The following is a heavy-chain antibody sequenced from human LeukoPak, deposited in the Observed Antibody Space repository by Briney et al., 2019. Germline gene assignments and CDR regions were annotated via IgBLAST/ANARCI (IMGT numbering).Heavy chain of an antibody. CDR3: ARAAAVTGSFRDNWFDP. D-gene: IGHD6-19*01. V-gene: IGHV3-23*01. Sequence: PGGSLRLSCAASGFTFSSYGMSWVRQAPGKGLEWVSAISGSGGSTYYADSVKGRFTISRDNSKNTLYLQMNSLRPEDTAVYYCARAAAVTGSFRDNWFDPWGQGTLVTVSS. J-gene: IGHJ5*02. CDR2: ISGSGGST. CDR1: GFTFSSYG.